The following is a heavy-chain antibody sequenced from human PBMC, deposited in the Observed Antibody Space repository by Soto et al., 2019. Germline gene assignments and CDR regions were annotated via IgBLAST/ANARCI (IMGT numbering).Heavy chain of an antibody. CDR1: GYTFTSYD. V-gene: IGHV1-8*01. J-gene: IGHJ4*02. CDR3: ARSYSSGWYGGGYFDY. CDR2: MNPNSGNT. Sequence: QVQLVQSGAEVKKPGASVKVSCKASGYTFTSYDINWVRQATGQGLEWMGWMNPNSGNTGYAQKLQGRVTMTRNTDISKAYMELSSLRSEDTAVYYCARSYSSGWYGGGYFDYWGQGTLVTVSS. D-gene: IGHD6-19*01.